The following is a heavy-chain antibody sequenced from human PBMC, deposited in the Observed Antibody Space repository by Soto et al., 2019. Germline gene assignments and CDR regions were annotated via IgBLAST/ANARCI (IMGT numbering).Heavy chain of an antibody. J-gene: IGHJ6*02. V-gene: IGHV1-69*13. CDR2: IIPIFGTA. Sequence: SVKVSCKASGGTFSSYAISWVRQAPGQGLEWMGGIIPIFGTANYAQKFQGRVTITADESTSTAYMELSSLRSEDTAVYYCARLEFYDYDILTGYRSGYYYGMDVWGQGTTVTVSS. D-gene: IGHD3-9*01. CDR1: GGTFSSYA. CDR3: ARLEFYDYDILTGYRSGYYYGMDV.